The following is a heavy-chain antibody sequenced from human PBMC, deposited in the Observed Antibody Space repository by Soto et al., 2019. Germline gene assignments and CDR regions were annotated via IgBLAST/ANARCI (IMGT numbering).Heavy chain of an antibody. D-gene: IGHD2-2*01. CDR3: ARVPDY. CDR1: GGSISSGGYS. J-gene: IGHJ4*02. Sequence: QLQLQESGSGLVKPSQTLSLTCAVSGGSISSGGYSWRWIRQPPGKGLEWIGYMYHSGSTYYNPSLKSRVTISIDRSKNQFSLKLSSVTAADTAGYYCARVPDYWGQGILVTVSS. CDR2: MYHSGST. V-gene: IGHV4-30-2*01.